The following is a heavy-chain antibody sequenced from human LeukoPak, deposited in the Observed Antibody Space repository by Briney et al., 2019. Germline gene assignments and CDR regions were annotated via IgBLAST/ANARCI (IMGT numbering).Heavy chain of an antibody. CDR3: AQDLSYIGLDN. D-gene: IGHD2-15*01. V-gene: IGHV3-7*03. CDR1: GFTFSSYW. J-gene: IGHJ4*02. CDR2: IKQDGSEK. Sequence: GGSLRLSCAASGFTFSSYWMSWVRQAPGKGLEWVANIKQDGSEKYYVDSVKGRFTVSRDNSENMLYLQMNSLRAEDTAVYYCAQDLSYIGLDNWGQGTLVTVSS.